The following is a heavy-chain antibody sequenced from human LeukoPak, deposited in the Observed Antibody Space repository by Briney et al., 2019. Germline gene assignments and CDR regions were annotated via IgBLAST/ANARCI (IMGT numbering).Heavy chain of an antibody. CDR2: VHQSGST. J-gene: IGHJ4*02. D-gene: IGHD3-3*01. V-gene: IGHV4-38-2*02. CDR3: GSQREWSLTEYHFDY. Sequence: PSETLSLTCTVSGYSISSGYHYGWIRQPPGKGLEWIGSVHQSGSTYYNPSLKSRVTISIDNSKNQFSLKLTSVTAADMAVYYCGSQREWSLTEYHFDYWGQGTLVIVSS. CDR1: GYSISSGYH.